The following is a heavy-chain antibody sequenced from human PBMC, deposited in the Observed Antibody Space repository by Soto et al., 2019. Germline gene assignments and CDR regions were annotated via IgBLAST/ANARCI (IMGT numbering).Heavy chain of an antibody. J-gene: IGHJ5*02. V-gene: IGHV4-39*01. D-gene: IGHD7-27*01. Sequence: KASETLSLTCTVSGGSISSSSYYWGWIRQPPGKGLEWIGSIYYSGSTYYNPSLKSRVTISVDTSKNQFSLKLSSVTAADTAVYYCARPTSGHLRWFDPWGQGTLVTVSS. CDR1: GGSISSSSYY. CDR2: IYYSGST. CDR3: ARPTSGHLRWFDP.